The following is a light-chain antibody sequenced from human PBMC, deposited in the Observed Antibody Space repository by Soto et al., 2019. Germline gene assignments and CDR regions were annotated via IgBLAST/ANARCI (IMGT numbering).Light chain of an antibody. V-gene: IGLV3-21*02. CDR3: QVWDSRSDHVL. J-gene: IGLJ3*02. CDR2: DDS. Sequence: SYELTQPPSVSVAPGQTAAIPCGGDIIGVRSVHWYRQTPGQTPILVVYDDSDRPSGIPERFSGSKTGTLATLTISRVEAGDEADYYCQVWDSRSDHVLFGGVTKLTVL. CDR1: IIGVRS.